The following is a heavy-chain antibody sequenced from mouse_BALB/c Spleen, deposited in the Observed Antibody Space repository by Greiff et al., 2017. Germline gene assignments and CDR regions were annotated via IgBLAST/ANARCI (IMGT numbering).Heavy chain of an antibody. CDR2: INSNGGST. J-gene: IGHJ2*01. CDR3: AREEYYFDY. CDR1: GFTFSSYG. Sequence: EVQVVESGGGLVQPGGSLKLSCAASGFTFSSYGMSWVRQTPDKRLELVATINSNGGSTYYPDSVKGRFTISRDNAKNTLYLQMSSLKSEDTAMYYCAREEYYFDYWGQGTTLTVSS. V-gene: IGHV5-6-3*01.